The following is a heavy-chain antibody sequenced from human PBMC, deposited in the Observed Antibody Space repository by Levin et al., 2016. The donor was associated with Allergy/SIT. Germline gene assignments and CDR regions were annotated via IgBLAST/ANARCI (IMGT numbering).Heavy chain of an antibody. CDR1: GGSISSYY. J-gene: IGHJ3*02. D-gene: IGHD3-9*01. CDR3: ASLLTYYDILTGSLRWRAFDI. CDR2: IYYSGST. Sequence: SETLSLTCTVSGGSISSYYWSWIRQPPGKGLEWIGYIYYSGSTYYNPSLKSRVTISVDTSKNQFSLKLSSVTAADTAVYYCASLLTYYDILTGSLRWRAFDIWGQGTMVTVSS. V-gene: IGHV4-59*08.